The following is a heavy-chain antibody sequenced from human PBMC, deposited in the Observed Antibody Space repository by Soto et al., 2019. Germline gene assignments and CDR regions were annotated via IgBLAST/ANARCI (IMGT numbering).Heavy chain of an antibody. Sequence: SQTLSLTCAISGDSVSSNSAAWNWIRQSPSRGLEWLARTYYRSKWYNDYAVSVKSQITINPDTSKNQFSLQLNSVAPGDTSVDFVAIGANLGNDAFDIWGQGTMVTVSS. D-gene: IGHD2-15*01. J-gene: IGHJ3*02. V-gene: IGHV6-1*01. CDR3: AIGANLGNDAFDI. CDR1: GDSVSSNSAA. CDR2: TYYRSKWYN.